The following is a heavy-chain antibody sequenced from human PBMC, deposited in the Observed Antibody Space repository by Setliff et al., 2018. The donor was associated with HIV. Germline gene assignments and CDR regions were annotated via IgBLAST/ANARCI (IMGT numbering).Heavy chain of an antibody. CDR2: INTGGDAA. CDR3: ARIRPAPGAALDY. CDR1: VYNFAPYN. D-gene: IGHD6-13*01. V-gene: IGHV1-46*01. J-gene: IGHJ4*02. Sequence: ASVKVSCKTSVYNFAPYNIHWVLQAPGQGLEWMAVINTGGDAATYAQNFRGRVTVTRDTSTTTVYMELSSLTSDDTAVYFCARIRPAPGAALDYWGQGSRVTVSS.